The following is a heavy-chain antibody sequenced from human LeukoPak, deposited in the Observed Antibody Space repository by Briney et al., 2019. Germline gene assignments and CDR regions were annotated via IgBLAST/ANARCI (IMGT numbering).Heavy chain of an antibody. J-gene: IGHJ4*02. D-gene: IGHD6-13*01. V-gene: IGHV1-2*02. CDR3: ARESAVAAAGRPDQSFDY. CDR2: INPNSGST. CDR1: GYTFPGYY. Sequence: ASVKVSREASGYTFPGYYMHWVRRAPGQGLEWMGWINPNSGSTYYVQKFQGRVTMTRDTSISTDYMDLSSLRSDDTAVYYCARESAVAAAGRPDQSFDYWGQGTLVTVSS.